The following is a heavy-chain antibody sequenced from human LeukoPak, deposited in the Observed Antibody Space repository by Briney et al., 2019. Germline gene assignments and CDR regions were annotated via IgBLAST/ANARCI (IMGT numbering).Heavy chain of an antibody. CDR3: ARLAGTDMIGYFQD. CDR1: GYTFTNYG. CDR2: INVYNGNT. D-gene: IGHD5-18*01. Sequence: ASVKVSCKAFGYTFTNYGISWVRQAPGQGLEWMGWINVYNGNTIYAQKLQGRVTMTTDTSTSTAYMELRSLRSDDTAVYYCARLAGTDMIGYFQDWGQGTLVTVSS. J-gene: IGHJ1*01. V-gene: IGHV1-18*01.